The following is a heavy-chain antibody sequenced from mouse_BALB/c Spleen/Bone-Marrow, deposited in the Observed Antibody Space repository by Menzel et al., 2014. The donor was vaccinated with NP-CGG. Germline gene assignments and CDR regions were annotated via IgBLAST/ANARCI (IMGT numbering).Heavy chain of an antibody. Sequence: VKLVESGPGLVAPSQSLSIPCTVSGFSLTSHGVHWVRQPPGKGLEWLGVIWAGGSTNYNSALMSRLSISKDNSKNQVFLKMNSLQTDDTAIYYCATHDGYYISFAYWGQGTLVTVSA. D-gene: IGHD2-3*01. V-gene: IGHV2-9*02. CDR1: GFSLTSHG. CDR3: ATHDGYYISFAY. J-gene: IGHJ3*01. CDR2: IWAGGST.